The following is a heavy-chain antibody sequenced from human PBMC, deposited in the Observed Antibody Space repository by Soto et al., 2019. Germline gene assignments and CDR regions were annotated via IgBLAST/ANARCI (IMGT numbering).Heavy chain of an antibody. Sequence: EVQLVESGGGLVQPGGSLRLSCAASGFTFSSYSMNWVRQDPGKGLEWVSYISSSSSTIYYADSVKGRFTISRDNAKNSLYLQMNSLRAEDTAVYYCASNVITMIVGCMDVWGQGTTVTCSS. J-gene: IGHJ6*02. V-gene: IGHV3-48*01. D-gene: IGHD3-22*01. CDR2: ISSSSSTI. CDR1: GFTFSSYS. CDR3: ASNVITMIVGCMDV.